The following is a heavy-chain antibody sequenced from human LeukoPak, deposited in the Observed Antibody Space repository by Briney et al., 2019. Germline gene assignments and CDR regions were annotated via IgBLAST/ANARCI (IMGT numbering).Heavy chain of an antibody. CDR3: ARRPDGEFDY. Sequence: SETLSLTCTVAGGSISSDYWSWLRQPPGKGLEWIGHNYYSGSIKYNPSLKSRLTISVDTSKNQFSLKLSSVTAADTAVYYCARRPDGEFDYWGQGTLVTVSS. J-gene: IGHJ4*02. CDR2: NYYSGSI. CDR1: GGSISSDY. D-gene: IGHD3-10*01. V-gene: IGHV4-59*08.